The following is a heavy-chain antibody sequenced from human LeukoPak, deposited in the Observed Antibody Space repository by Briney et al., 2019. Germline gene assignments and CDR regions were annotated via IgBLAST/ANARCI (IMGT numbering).Heavy chain of an antibody. Sequence: SETLSLTCAVSGGSISSGGYSWSWIRQPPGKGLEWIGYIYHSGSTYYNPSLKSRVTISVDRSKNQFSLKLSSVTAADTAVYYCARDRDLYGDYGWFDPWGQGTLVTVSS. V-gene: IGHV4-30-2*01. J-gene: IGHJ5*02. CDR1: GGSISSGGYS. CDR2: IYHSGST. D-gene: IGHD4-17*01. CDR3: ARDRDLYGDYGWFDP.